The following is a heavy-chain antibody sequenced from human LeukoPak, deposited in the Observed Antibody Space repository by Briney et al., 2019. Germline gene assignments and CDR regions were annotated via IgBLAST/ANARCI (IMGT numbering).Heavy chain of an antibody. J-gene: IGHJ4*02. CDR1: GFNFSNYG. CDR3: AKDKMATTGIY. CDR2: TFYDGSKK. V-gene: IGHV3-30*02. D-gene: IGHD5-24*01. Sequence: GGSLRLSCAASGFNFSNYGMHWVRQTPGKGLEWVAFTFYDGSKKYYADSVKGRFTISRDNSKNTLYLQMNSLRAEDTALYYCAKDKMATTGIYWGQGTLVTVSS.